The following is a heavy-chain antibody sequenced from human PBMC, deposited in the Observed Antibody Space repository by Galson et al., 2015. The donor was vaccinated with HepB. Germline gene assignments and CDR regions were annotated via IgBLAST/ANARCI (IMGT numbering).Heavy chain of an antibody. CDR2: IYPGDSDT. J-gene: IGHJ3*02. D-gene: IGHD2-2*01. Sequence: QSGAEVKKPGESLKISCKGSGYSFTSYWIGWVRQMPGKGLEWMGIIYPGDSDTRYSPSFQGQVTISADKSISTAYLQWSSLKASDTAMYYCARPDTEIGYCSSTSCYDAFDIWGQGTMVTVSS. V-gene: IGHV5-51*03. CDR1: GYSFTSYW. CDR3: ARPDTEIGYCSSTSCYDAFDI.